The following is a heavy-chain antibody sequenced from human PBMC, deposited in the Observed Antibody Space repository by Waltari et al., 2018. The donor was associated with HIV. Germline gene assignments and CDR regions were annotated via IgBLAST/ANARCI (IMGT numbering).Heavy chain of an antibody. CDR2: IKQDGSEK. CDR1: EFTFRNYW. J-gene: IGHJ4*02. V-gene: IGHV3-7*01. CDR3: ARANFYDY. Sequence: EVQLVESGGGLVQPEGSLRRSCAASEFTFRNYWMSWVRQAPGKGLEWVANIKQDGSEKHYADSVKGRFTISRDNAKNSLFLQMESLRVEDTAVYFCARANFYDYWGQGVLVTVSS.